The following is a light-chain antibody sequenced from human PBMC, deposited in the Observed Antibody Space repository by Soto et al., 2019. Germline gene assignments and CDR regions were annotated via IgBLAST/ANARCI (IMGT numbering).Light chain of an antibody. J-gene: IGKJ5*01. Sequence: GARATXSCRATQIFSNTYLAWYQQKPVQSPTLFIYIPSSRANWIPDRFTSNGSGKEFTVNIRCREGGDFAGYYCQQTGNWAFGQVSRME. CDR3: QQTGNWA. CDR2: IPS. CDR1: QIFSNTY. V-gene: IGKV3D-20*02.